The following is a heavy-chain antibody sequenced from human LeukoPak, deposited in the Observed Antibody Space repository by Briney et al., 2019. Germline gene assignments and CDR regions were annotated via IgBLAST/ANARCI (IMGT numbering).Heavy chain of an antibody. CDR3: ARGRSSSGWYVIDY. J-gene: IGHJ4*02. CDR1: GGSISSHY. Sequence: SETLSLTCTVSGGSISSHYWSWIRQPPGKGLDWIGHIYYTGSTKYNPSLKSRVTISVDTSKNQLSLKLISVTAADTALYYCARGRSSSGWYVIDYWGQGTLVTVSS. D-gene: IGHD6-19*01. V-gene: IGHV4-59*11. CDR2: IYYTGST.